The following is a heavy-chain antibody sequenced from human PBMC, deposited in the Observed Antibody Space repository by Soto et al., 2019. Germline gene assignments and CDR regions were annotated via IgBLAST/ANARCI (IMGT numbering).Heavy chain of an antibody. CDR2: IDWDDDK. V-gene: IGHV2-70*11. Sequence: SGPTLVNPTQTLTLTCTFSGFSLSTSGMCVSWIRQPPGKALEWLARIDWDDDKYYSTSLKTRLTISKDTSKNQVVLTMTNMDPVDTATYYCALTPSPPYYDILPDYWGQGTLVTVSS. CDR1: GFSLSTSGMC. J-gene: IGHJ4*02. D-gene: IGHD3-9*01. CDR3: ALTPSPPYYDILPDY.